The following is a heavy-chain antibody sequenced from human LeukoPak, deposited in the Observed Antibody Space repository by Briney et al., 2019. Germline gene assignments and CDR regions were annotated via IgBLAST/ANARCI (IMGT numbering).Heavy chain of an antibody. Sequence: GASVKVSCKASGYTFTSYGISWVRQAPGQGLGWMGWISAYNGNTNYAQKLQGRVTMTKDTSTDTVYMELSSLKSEDTAVYYCAAPSGSFLGYYYGMDVWGQGTTVTVSS. J-gene: IGHJ6*02. CDR1: GYTFTSYG. CDR3: AAPSGSFLGYYYGMDV. CDR2: ISAYNGNT. D-gene: IGHD1-26*01. V-gene: IGHV1-18*01.